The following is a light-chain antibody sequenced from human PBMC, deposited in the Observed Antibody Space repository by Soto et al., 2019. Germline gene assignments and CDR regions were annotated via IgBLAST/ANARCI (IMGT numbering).Light chain of an antibody. CDR1: SSDVGGYKY. Sequence: QSVLNQPASVSGSPGQSITISCTGTSSDVGGYKYVSWYQQHPGKAPKLLIYTVNNRPSGVSNRFSGSKSGNTASLTISGLQAEDEADYYCNSYTSSSSYVFGTGTKVTVL. J-gene: IGLJ1*01. V-gene: IGLV2-14*01. CDR2: TVN. CDR3: NSYTSSSSYV.